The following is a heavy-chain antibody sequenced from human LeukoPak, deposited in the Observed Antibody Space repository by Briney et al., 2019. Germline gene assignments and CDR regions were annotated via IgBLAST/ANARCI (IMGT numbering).Heavy chain of an antibody. CDR1: GGSISSGDYY. Sequence: PSETLSLTCTVSGGSISSGDYYWSWIRQPPGKGLEWIGYIYYSGSTNYNPSLKSRVTISVDTSKNQFSLKLSSVTAADTAVYYCAVTYYDFWSGYFYFDYWGQGTLVTVSS. CDR3: AVTYYDFWSGYFYFDY. J-gene: IGHJ4*02. CDR2: IYYSGST. V-gene: IGHV4-61*08. D-gene: IGHD3-3*01.